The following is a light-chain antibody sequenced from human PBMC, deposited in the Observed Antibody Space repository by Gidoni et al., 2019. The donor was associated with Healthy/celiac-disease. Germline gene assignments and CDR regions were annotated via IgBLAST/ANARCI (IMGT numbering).Light chain of an antibody. J-gene: IGLJ2*01. V-gene: IGLV2-14*01. CDR2: DVS. Sequence: QSALTQPASVSGPPGQSITISCTGTSSDVGGYNYASWYQQPPGKAPKLMIYDVSNRPSGVSNRFSGSKSGNTASLTISGLQAEDEADYYCSSYTSSSTLEVFGGGTKLTVL. CDR1: SSDVGGYNY. CDR3: SSYTSSSTLEV.